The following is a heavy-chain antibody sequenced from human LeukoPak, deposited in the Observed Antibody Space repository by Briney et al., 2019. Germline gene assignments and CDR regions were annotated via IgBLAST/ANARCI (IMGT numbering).Heavy chain of an antibody. CDR2: IYSGGST. CDR3: AKGEGLPIPDY. CDR1: GFTVSSNY. J-gene: IGHJ4*02. Sequence: GGSLRLSCAASGFTVSSNYMSWVRQAPGKGLEWVSVIYSGGSTYYADSVKGRFTISRDNSKNTLYLQVNSLRAEDTVVYYCAKGEGLPIPDYWGQGTLVTVSS. D-gene: IGHD2-21*01. V-gene: IGHV3-66*02.